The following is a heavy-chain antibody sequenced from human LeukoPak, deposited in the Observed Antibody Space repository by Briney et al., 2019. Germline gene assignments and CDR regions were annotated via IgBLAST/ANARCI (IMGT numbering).Heavy chain of an antibody. V-gene: IGHV4-4*09. J-gene: IGHJ6*03. CDR1: GGSISSYY. D-gene: IGHD1-14*01. Sequence: SETLSLTCTVSGGSISSYYWSWIRQPPGKGLEWIGYIYTNGSTNYNPSLKSRVTISVDTSKNQFSLKLSSVTAADTAVYYCARLLTLDYYYYYMDVWGKGTTVTVSS. CDR3: ARLLTLDYYYYYMDV. CDR2: IYTNGST.